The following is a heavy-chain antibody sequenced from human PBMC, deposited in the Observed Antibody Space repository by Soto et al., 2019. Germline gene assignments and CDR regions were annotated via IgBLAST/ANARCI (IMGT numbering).Heavy chain of an antibody. CDR3: AKRPSYYRYYFYY. D-gene: IGHD3-10*01. CDR2: ISGSGGST. J-gene: IGHJ4*02. V-gene: IGHV3-23*01. Sequence: EVQLLESGGGLVQPGGSLRLSCAASGFTFSSYAMSWVRQAPGKGLEWVSAISGSGGSTYYADSVKGRFTISRDNSKNPLYLQMNSLRAEDTAVYYCAKRPSYYRYYFYYWGQGTLVTVSS. CDR1: GFTFSSYA.